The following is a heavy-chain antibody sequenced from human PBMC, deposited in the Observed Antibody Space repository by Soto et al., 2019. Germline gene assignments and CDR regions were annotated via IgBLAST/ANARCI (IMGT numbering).Heavy chain of an antibody. D-gene: IGHD3-16*01. V-gene: IGHV4-39*01. J-gene: IGHJ5*02. CDR2: IYYSGST. Sequence: DTLSLTCTVYGSHILSSSHYLGWIRQPPGKGLEWIGSIYYSGSTYYNPSLKSRVTISVDTSKNQFSLKLSSVTAADTAVYYCASWGRWDWFDPWGQGTLVT. CDR3: ASWGRWDWFDP. CDR1: GSHILSSSHY.